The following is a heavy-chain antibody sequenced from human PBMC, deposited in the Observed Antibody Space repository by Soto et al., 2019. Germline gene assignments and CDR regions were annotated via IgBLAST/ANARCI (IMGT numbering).Heavy chain of an antibody. CDR3: LTERGAGSYNGQSRQDR. D-gene: IGHD5-12*01. V-gene: IGHV3-15*01. Sequence: EVQLAQSGGGLVKPGESLTLSCALSGFTFANAWMSWVRQAPGKGLEWVGGMKSMTDAGTTDLAAPVKGRFSISRDESKSTWYPHMTNVQVEDTALYYCLTERGAGSYNGQSRQDRWCQGTLVTVSS. CDR1: GFTFANAW. CDR2: MKSMTDAGTT. J-gene: IGHJ5*02.